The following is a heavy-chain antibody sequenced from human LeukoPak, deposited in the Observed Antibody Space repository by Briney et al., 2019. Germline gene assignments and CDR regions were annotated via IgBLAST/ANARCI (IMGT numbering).Heavy chain of an antibody. J-gene: IGHJ6*02. CDR1: GFTVTSSY. CDR2: IYSDGST. D-gene: IGHD5-18*01. Sequence: PGGSLRLSCAASGFTVTSSYMSWVRQAPGKGLEWVSVIYSDGSTYYADSVKGRFTISRDNSKNTLYLQMNSLRAEDTAVYYCARVDTAMATYYYYYYGMDVWGQGTTVTVSS. V-gene: IGHV3-53*05. CDR3: ARVDTAMATYYYYYYGMDV.